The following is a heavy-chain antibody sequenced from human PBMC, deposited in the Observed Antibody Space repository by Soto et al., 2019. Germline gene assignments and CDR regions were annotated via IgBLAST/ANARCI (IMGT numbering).Heavy chain of an antibody. D-gene: IGHD3-10*01. CDR1: GFTFKSNG. V-gene: IGHV3-30*03. CDR3: ARDFYGSGSPTSKRLGLSDY. J-gene: IGHJ4*02. Sequence: PGGSLRLSCAASGFTFKSNGMHWVRQAPGKGLEWVAIISKDGTNKIYADSVKDRSTISRDNSKNTLYLEVNSLRTEDTAVYYCARDFYGSGSPTSKRLGLSDYWGQGT. CDR2: ISKDGTNK.